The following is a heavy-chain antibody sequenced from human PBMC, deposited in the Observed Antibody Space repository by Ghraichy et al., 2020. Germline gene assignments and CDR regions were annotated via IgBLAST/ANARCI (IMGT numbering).Heavy chain of an antibody. CDR3: ARTRTIFGVVKAFYFDY. CDR1: GFTFSDYY. Sequence: AGSLRLSCAASGFTFSDYYMSWIRQAPGKGLEWVSYISSSGSTIYYADSVKGRFTISRDNAKNSLYLQMNSLRAEDTAVYYCARTRTIFGVVKAFYFDYWGQGTLVTVSS. CDR2: ISSSGSTI. J-gene: IGHJ4*02. D-gene: IGHD3-3*01. V-gene: IGHV3-11*01.